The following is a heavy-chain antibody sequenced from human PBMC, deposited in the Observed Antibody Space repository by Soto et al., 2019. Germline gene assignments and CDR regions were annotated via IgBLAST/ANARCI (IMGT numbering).Heavy chain of an antibody. D-gene: IGHD3-3*01. J-gene: IGHJ5*02. V-gene: IGHV4-39*07. Sequence: PSETRSLTCTVSGGSIIITSYYWAGIRQPPGKGLEWIGSMYYSGSTYYNPSLKSRVTMSVDTPKNQFSLRLTSVTAADTAVYYCARGQRFSDWFDPWGQGNLVTVSS. CDR2: MYYSGST. CDR3: ARGQRFSDWFDP. CDR1: GGSIIITSYY.